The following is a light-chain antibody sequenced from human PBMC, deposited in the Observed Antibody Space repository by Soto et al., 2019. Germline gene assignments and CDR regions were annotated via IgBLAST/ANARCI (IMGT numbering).Light chain of an antibody. CDR1: KLGNKY. Sequence: SYELTQPPSVSVSPGQTASITCSGDKLGNKYAYWYQQKPGQSPVLVIYQDNKRPSGIPERFSGSNSGNTATLTISGTQGMDEADYYCQAWDTGYVFGTGTKVTVL. CDR2: QDN. J-gene: IGLJ1*01. CDR3: QAWDTGYV. V-gene: IGLV3-1*01.